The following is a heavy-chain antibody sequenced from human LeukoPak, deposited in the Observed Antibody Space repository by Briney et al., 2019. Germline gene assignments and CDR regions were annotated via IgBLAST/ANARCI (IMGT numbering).Heavy chain of an antibody. CDR3: ARLLGWSGPISWFDP. CDR1: GGSISSDY. Sequence: SETLSLTCTVSGGSISSDYWSWIRQPPGKGLEWIGYVYYSGITNYNPSLKSRVTISAGTSKNHFSLKLTSVTAADTAVYYCARLLGWSGPISWFDPWGRGTLVTVSS. V-gene: IGHV4-59*08. D-gene: IGHD3-3*01. CDR2: VYYSGIT. J-gene: IGHJ5*02.